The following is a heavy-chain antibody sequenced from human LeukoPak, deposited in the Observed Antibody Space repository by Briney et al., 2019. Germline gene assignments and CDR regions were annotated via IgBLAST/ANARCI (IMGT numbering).Heavy chain of an antibody. CDR3: ARGHSSSYYYGMDV. Sequence: GRSLRLSCAASGFTFSSYGMHWVRQAPGKGLEGVAVIWYDGSNKYYADSVKGRFTISRDNSKNTLYLQMNSLRAEDTAVYYCARGHSSSYYYGMDVWGQGTTVTVSS. CDR2: IWYDGSNK. D-gene: IGHD2-21*01. V-gene: IGHV3-33*01. CDR1: GFTFSSYG. J-gene: IGHJ6*02.